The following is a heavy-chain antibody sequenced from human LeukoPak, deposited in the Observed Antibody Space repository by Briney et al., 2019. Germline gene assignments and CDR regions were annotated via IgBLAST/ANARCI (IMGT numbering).Heavy chain of an antibody. D-gene: IGHD2-15*01. CDR2: IRYDGSNK. V-gene: IGHV3-30*02. CDR1: GFTFSSYG. CDR3: ATLVAATSAPEAHYYYMDV. Sequence: GGSLRLSCAASGFTFSSYGMHWVRQAPGKGLEWVAFIRYDGSNKYYADSVKGRFTISRDNSKNTLYLQMNSLRAEDTAVYYCATLVAATSAPEAHYYYMDVWGKGTTVTVSS. J-gene: IGHJ6*03.